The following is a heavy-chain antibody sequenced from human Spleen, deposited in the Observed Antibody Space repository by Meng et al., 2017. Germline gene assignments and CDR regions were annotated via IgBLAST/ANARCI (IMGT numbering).Heavy chain of an antibody. V-gene: IGHV3-23*01. CDR2: ISDGGGNT. CDR3: GINREGYCGGGSCYDY. CDR1: GFTFSFYA. J-gene: IGHJ4*01. D-gene: IGHD2-15*01. Sequence: GESLKISCAASGFTFSFYAMSWVRQAPGKGLEWVSRISDGGGNTYYADSVKGRFTISRDNSKNTLYLQMNSLGAEDTAIYYCGINREGYCGGGSCYDYWGRGTLVTVSS.